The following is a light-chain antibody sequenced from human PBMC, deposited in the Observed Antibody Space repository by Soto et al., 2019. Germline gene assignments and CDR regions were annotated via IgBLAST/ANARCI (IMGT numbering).Light chain of an antibody. Sequence: DIVMTQSPATLSVSPGERATLSCRASQNVRNNLAWYQQKPGQAPRLLIFGASTRATGTPARFSGSGSGTEFNLTIRSPQSEDLAGFYCQHYNEWPPWTFGQGTKVEIK. CDR3: QHYNEWPPWT. V-gene: IGKV3-15*01. J-gene: IGKJ1*01. CDR2: GAS. CDR1: QNVRNN.